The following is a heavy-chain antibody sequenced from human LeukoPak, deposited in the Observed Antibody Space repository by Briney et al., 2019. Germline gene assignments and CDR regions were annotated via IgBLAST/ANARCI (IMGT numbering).Heavy chain of an antibody. D-gene: IGHD4-17*01. CDR3: AKIPLSGDYLDY. Sequence: GGSLRLSCAASGFIFSSYGMHWVRQAPGKELEWVAVISYDGSDRYYADSVKGRFTISRDNSKNTLYLQMNSLRAEDTAVYYCAKIPLSGDYLDYWGQGTLVTVSS. V-gene: IGHV3-30*18. CDR1: GFIFSSYG. J-gene: IGHJ4*02. CDR2: ISYDGSDR.